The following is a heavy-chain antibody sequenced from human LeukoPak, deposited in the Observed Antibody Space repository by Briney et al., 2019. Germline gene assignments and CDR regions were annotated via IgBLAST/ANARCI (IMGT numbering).Heavy chain of an antibody. CDR2: ISSSGSTI. CDR3: AELGITMIGGV. CDR1: GFTFSNAW. Sequence: GGSLRLSCAASGFTFSNAWLSWVRLAPGKGLEWVSYISSSGSTIYYADSVKGRFTISRDNAKNSLYLQMNSLRAEDTAVYYCAELGITMIGGVWGKGTTVTISS. J-gene: IGHJ6*04. V-gene: IGHV3-11*04. D-gene: IGHD3-10*02.